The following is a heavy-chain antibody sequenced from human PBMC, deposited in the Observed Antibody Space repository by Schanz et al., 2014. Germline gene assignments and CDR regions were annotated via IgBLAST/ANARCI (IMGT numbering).Heavy chain of an antibody. D-gene: IGHD2-21*01. J-gene: IGHJ3*01. CDR3: ARDEGRDGYNLAFDV. CDR1: GFSVSTNY. Sequence: VQLVESGGGVVQPGRSLRLSCAGSGFSVSTNYMSWARQAPGKGLEWISSLYINAGSTRYADSVKGRFFISRDSSKNTLFLQMNSLRADDTAIYFCARDEGRDGYNLAFDVWGQGTLVTVSS. V-gene: IGHV3-53*01. CDR2: LYINAGST.